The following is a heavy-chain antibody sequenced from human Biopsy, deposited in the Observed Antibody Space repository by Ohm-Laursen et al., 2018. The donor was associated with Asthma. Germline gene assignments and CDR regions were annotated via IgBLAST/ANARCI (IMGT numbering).Heavy chain of an antibody. D-gene: IGHD1-1*01. CDR2: ISKDASTQ. Sequence: SLRLSCAASGFSFSNFAIHWVRQAPGKGLERVGVISKDASTQDYADSAKGRFTMARDNSKNTLDLQMNSLREEDTAVYYCVRDGTDDAFDIGGQGTVVSVSS. CDR1: GFSFSNFA. J-gene: IGHJ3*02. CDR3: VRDGTDDAFDI. V-gene: IGHV3-30*01.